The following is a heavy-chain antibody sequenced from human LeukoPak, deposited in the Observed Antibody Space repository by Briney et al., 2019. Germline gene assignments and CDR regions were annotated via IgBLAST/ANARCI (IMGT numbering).Heavy chain of an antibody. V-gene: IGHV4-34*01. D-gene: IGHD2-2*02. J-gene: IGHJ6*02. CDR3: ARECSSTSCYTQGMDV. Sequence: SETLSLTCAVYGGSFSGYYWSWISQPPGKGLEWIGETNHSGSTNYNPSLKSRVTISVDTSKNQFSLKLSSVTAADTAVYYCARECSSTSCYTQGMDVWGQGTTVTVSS. CDR1: GGSFSGYY. CDR2: TNHSGST.